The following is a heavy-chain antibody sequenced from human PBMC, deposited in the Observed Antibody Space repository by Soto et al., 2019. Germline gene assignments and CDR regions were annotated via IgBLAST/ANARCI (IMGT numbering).Heavy chain of an antibody. CDR2: IYWDDDK. J-gene: IGHJ4*02. V-gene: IGHV2-5*02. CDR3: ARLVVAGITYYFAS. D-gene: IGHD2-15*01. Sequence: QITLKESGPPLVKPTQTLTLTCTFSGFSLSSSGVGVGWIRQPPGKALEWLTFIYWDDDKRYSPSLKSRLTINKDTSKNQVVLTLTNMDPVDTATYYCARLVVAGITYYFASWGQGTLLTVSS. CDR1: GFSLSSSGVG.